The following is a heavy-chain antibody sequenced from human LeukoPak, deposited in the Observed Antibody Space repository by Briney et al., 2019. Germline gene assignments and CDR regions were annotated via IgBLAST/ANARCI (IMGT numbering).Heavy chain of an antibody. CDR1: GGSFSGYY. V-gene: IGHV4-34*01. Sequence: SETLSLTCAVYGGSFSGYYWSWIRQPPGKGLEWIGEINHSGTTNYNPSLKSRVTMSVDTSKNQFSLKLTSVTAADTAVYYCARQNYGSAPLRYWGQGTLVTVSS. CDR3: ARQNYGSAPLRY. J-gene: IGHJ4*02. CDR2: INHSGTT. D-gene: IGHD3-10*01.